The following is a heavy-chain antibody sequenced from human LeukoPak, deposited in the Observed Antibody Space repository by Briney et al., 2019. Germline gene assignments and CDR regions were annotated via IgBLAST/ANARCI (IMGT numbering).Heavy chain of an antibody. CDR3: ARVGGYSSWYYFDY. CDR2: INAGNGNT. CDR1: GYTFTSYA. V-gene: IGHV1-3*01. D-gene: IGHD6-13*01. J-gene: IGHJ4*02. Sequence: ASVKVSCKASGYTFTSYAMHWVRQAPGQRLEWMGWINAGNGNTKYSQKFQGRVTITRDTSASTAYMELSSLGSEDTAVYYCARVGGYSSWYYFDYWGQGTLVTVSS.